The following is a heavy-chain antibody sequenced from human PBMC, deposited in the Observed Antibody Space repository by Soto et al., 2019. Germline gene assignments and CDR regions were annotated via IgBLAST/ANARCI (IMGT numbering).Heavy chain of an antibody. CDR1: GFTFSNAW. CDR3: TTEQEDFDWSSDI. J-gene: IGHJ3*02. Sequence: EVQLVESGGGLVKPGGSLRLSCAASGFTFSNAWMSWVRQAPGKGLEWVGRIKSKTDGGTTDYAAPVKGRFTISRDDSKHTLDLQMNSLKTEDTAVYYCTTEQEDFDWSSDIWGQGTMVTVSS. D-gene: IGHD3-9*01. V-gene: IGHV3-15*01. CDR2: IKSKTDGGTT.